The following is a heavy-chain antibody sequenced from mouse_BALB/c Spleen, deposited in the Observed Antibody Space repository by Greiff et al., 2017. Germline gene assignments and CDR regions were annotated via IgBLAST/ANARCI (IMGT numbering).Heavy chain of an antibody. J-gene: IGHJ4*01. CDR1: GYAFSSSW. V-gene: IGHV1-82*01. D-gene: IGHD2-1*01. Sequence: QVQLKESGPELVKPGASVKISCKASGYAFSSSWMNWVKQRPGQGLEWIGRIYPGDGDTNYNGKFKGKATLTADKSSSTAYMQLSSLTSVDSAVYFCASRGGNYGYYAMDYWGQGTSVTVSS. CDR3: ASRGGNYGYYAMDY. CDR2: IYPGDGDT.